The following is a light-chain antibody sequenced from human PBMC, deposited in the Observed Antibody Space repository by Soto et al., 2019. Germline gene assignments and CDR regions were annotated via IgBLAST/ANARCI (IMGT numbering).Light chain of an antibody. CDR2: AAS. CDR1: QSISSY. CDR3: QQSYSTPFT. V-gene: IGKV1-39*01. Sequence: DIQMTQSPSSLSASVGDRVTITCRASQSISSYLNWYQQKPGKAPKLLIYAASSLQSGVPSRFSGSGSGTDFTLTISSLQPEGSATYYCQQSYSTPFTFGPGTKVDIK. J-gene: IGKJ3*01.